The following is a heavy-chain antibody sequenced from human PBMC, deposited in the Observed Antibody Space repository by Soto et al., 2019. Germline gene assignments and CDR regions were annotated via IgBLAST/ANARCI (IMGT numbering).Heavy chain of an antibody. CDR3: ARLHSSSSGWFDP. D-gene: IGHD6-13*01. V-gene: IGHV4-39*01. CDR1: GGSISSSSYY. J-gene: IGHJ5*02. Sequence: PSETLSLTCTVSGGSISSSSYYWGWIRQPPGKGLEWIGSIYYSGSTYYNPSLKSRVTISVDTSKNQFSLKLSSVTAADTAVYYCARLHSSSSGWFDPWGQGTLVTV. CDR2: IYYSGST.